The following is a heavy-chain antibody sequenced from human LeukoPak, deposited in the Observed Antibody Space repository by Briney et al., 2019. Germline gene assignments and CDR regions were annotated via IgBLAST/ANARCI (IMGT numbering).Heavy chain of an antibody. V-gene: IGHV1-18*04. J-gene: IGHJ1*01. Sequence: GASVKVSCKASGYTFISYGITWVRQAPGQGIEWMGWVSAYNGNTDYAQKFQGRVTMTTNTSTRTAYMELRSLRSGDTAVYYCARAIAVVGTTTDFQYWGQGTQVTVSS. D-gene: IGHD6-19*01. CDR2: VSAYNGNT. CDR3: ARAIAVVGTTTDFQY. CDR1: GYTFISYG.